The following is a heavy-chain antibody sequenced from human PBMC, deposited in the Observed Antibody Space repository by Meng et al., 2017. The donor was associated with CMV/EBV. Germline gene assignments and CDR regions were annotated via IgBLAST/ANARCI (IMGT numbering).Heavy chain of an antibody. J-gene: IGHJ4*02. D-gene: IGHD6-19*01. CDR2: IKQDGSEK. CDR3: ARDTRRQWLVRGDYFDY. Sequence: GESLKISCAASGFTFSSYWMSWVRQAPGKGLEWVANIKQDGSEKYYVDSVKGRFTISRDNAKNSLYLQMNSLRAEDTAVYYCARDTRRQWLVRGDYFDYWGQGTLVTVSS. CDR1: GFTFSSYW. V-gene: IGHV3-7*01.